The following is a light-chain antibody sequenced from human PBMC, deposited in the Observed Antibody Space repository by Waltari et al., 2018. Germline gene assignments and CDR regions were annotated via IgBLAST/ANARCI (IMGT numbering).Light chain of an antibody. CDR1: SGHSSNV. V-gene: IGLV4-69*01. CDR3: QTGGHGTWV. J-gene: IGLJ3*02. Sequence: QLVLPQSPSASASLGASVKLTCTLSSGHSSNVIAWLQQQPETGPRYLMKVNSDGSHTTGDKIPDRFSGSSSGTEHYLTISSLQSEDEADYYFQTGGHGTWVFGGGTKLTVL. CDR2: VNSDGSH.